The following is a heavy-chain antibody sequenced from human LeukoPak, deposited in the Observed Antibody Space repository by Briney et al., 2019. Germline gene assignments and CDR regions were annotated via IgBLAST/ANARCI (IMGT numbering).Heavy chain of an antibody. V-gene: IGHV3-11*01. CDR1: GFTFSDYC. CDR2: IDKSGNTK. CDR3: AKDPLATIPMYYFDY. J-gene: IGHJ4*02. Sequence: GGSLRLSCAASGFTFSDYCMSWIRQAPGKGLEWVAYIDKSGNTKDYADSVKGRFTISRDSTKNSLYLQMNSLRVEDTAIYYCAKDPLATIPMYYFDYWGQGTLVTVSS. D-gene: IGHD5-24*01.